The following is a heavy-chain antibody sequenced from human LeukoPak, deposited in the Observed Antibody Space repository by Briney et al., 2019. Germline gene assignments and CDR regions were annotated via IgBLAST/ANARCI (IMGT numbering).Heavy chain of an antibody. D-gene: IGHD5-18*01. CDR3: ARTGDSYGSVRFDP. J-gene: IGHJ5*02. Sequence: PSETLSLTCTISGGSISGYYWSWIRQPAGKGLEWIGRIYTSGNTNYNPSLKTRVTMSLDTSKNQFSLRLSSVTAADTAVYYGARTGDSYGSVRFDPWGQGTLVTVSS. CDR2: IYTSGNT. V-gene: IGHV4-4*07. CDR1: GGSISGYY.